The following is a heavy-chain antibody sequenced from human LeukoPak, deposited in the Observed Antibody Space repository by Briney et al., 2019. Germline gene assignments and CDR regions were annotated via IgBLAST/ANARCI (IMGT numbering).Heavy chain of an antibody. CDR1: GFTVSSNY. CDR3: ARRGYYDSSGYDY. V-gene: IGHV3-21*01. D-gene: IGHD3-22*01. J-gene: IGHJ4*02. CDR2: ISGSSTDI. Sequence: GGSLRLSCAASGFTVSSNYMSWVRQAPGEGLAWVSSISGSSTDIYYADSVKGRFTISRDNAKNSLYLQINSLRAEDTAIYYCARRGYYDSSGYDYWGQGTLVTVSS.